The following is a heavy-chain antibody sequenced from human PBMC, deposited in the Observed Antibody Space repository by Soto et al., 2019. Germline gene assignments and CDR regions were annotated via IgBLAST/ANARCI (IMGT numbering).Heavy chain of an antibody. CDR1: GYTFSTYC. D-gene: IGHD1-26*01. V-gene: IGHV1-18*01. CDR2: ISAYNHYT. CDR3: ARVGPSREVPYPFEY. J-gene: IGHJ4*02. Sequence: GASVKVSCKASGYTFSTYCISWVRQAPGQGLEWMGWISAYNHYTNYAQKFQGRVTMTTDTSTNTAYMELRSLRSGDTAMYFCARVGPSREVPYPFEYWGQGTLVTVSS.